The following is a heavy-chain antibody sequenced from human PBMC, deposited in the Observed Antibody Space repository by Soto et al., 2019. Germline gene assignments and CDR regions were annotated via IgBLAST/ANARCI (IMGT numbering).Heavy chain of an antibody. Sequence: QVQLVQSGAEVKKPGSSVKVSCKASGGTFSSYRINWVRQAPGQGLEWVGGIVPIYRTADYAQKFQGRVTITADESARKSYMELGSLKSQDTAVYYCVRDSGAKLSSSWGQGTLVTVSS. V-gene: IGHV1-69*01. D-gene: IGHD6-13*01. CDR1: GGTFSSYR. CDR3: VRDSGAKLSSS. J-gene: IGHJ4*02. CDR2: IVPIYRTA.